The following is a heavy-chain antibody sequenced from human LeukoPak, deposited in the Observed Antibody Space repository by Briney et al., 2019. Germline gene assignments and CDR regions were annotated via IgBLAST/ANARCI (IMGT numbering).Heavy chain of an antibody. D-gene: IGHD6-25*01. CDR2: INHSGST. CDR3: ARSGWTYNRFDP. V-gene: IGHV4-34*01. CDR1: GGSFSGYY. Sequence: SETLSLTCAVYGGSFSGYYWSWIRQPPGKGLEWIGEINHSGSTNYNPSLKSRVTISVDTSKNQFSLKLSSVTAADTAVYYCARSGWTYNRFDPWGQGTLVTVSS. J-gene: IGHJ5*02.